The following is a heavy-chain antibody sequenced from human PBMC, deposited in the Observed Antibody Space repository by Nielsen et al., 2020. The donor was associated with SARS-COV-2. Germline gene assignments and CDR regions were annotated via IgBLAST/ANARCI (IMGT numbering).Heavy chain of an antibody. CDR2: INWSGTNT. CDR3: AREFGAGAFGF. Sequence: GESLKISCAASGFIFDDFGMSWVRQPPGKGLEWVSSINWSGTNTDYVDSVKGRFTISRDNAKNSLFLQMNSLRAEDTATYYCAREFGAGAFGFWGQGTQVTVSS. V-gene: IGHV3-20*04. CDR1: GFIFDDFG. D-gene: IGHD3-16*01. J-gene: IGHJ4*02.